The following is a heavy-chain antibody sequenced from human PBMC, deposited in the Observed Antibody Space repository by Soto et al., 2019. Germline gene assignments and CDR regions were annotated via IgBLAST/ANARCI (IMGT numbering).Heavy chain of an antibody. CDR1: GGTFSSYA. J-gene: IGHJ6*02. V-gene: IGHV1-69*13. Sequence: GASVKVSGKASGGTFSSYAISWVRQAPGQGLEWMGGIIPIFGTANYAQKFQGRVTITADESTSTAYMELSSLRSEDTAVYYCARDYDFWSGPGAGYYYGMDVWGQGTTVTVSS. CDR2: IIPIFGTA. CDR3: ARDYDFWSGPGAGYYYGMDV. D-gene: IGHD3-3*01.